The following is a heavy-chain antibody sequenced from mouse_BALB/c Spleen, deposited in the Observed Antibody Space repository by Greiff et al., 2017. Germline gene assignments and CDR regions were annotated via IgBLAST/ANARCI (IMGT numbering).Heavy chain of an antibody. CDR2: IDPETGGT. J-gene: IGHJ3*01. V-gene: IGHV1-15*01. Sequence: VKLVESGAELVRPGASVTLSCKASGYTFTDYEMHWVKQTPVHGLEWIGAIDPETGGTAYNQKFKGKATLTADKSSSTAYMELRSLTSEDSAVYYCTRTYYGNYAWFAYWGQGTLVTVSA. CDR1: GYTFTDYE. CDR3: TRTYYGNYAWFAY. D-gene: IGHD2-10*01.